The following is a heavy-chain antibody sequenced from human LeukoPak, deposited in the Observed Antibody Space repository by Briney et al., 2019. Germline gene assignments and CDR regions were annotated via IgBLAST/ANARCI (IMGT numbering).Heavy chain of an antibody. V-gene: IGHV4-61*01. CDR1: GGSVSSGSYY. J-gene: IGHJ5*02. Sequence: PSETLSLTCTVSGGSVSSGSYYWSWIRQPPGKGLEWIGEINHSGSTNYNPSLKSRVTISVDTSKNQFSLKLSSVTAADTAVYYCARGGQPPDIVVVVAAPGSGNWFDPWGQGTLVTVSS. CDR2: INHSGST. CDR3: ARGGQPPDIVVVVAAPGSGNWFDP. D-gene: IGHD2-15*01.